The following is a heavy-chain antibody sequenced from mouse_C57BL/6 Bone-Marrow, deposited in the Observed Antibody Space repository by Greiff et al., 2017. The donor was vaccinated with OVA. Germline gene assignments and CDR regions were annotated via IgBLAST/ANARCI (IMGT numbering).Heavy chain of an antibody. CDR2: IRSKSNNYAT. CDR1: GFSFNTSA. V-gene: IGHV10-1*01. D-gene: IGHD4-1*01. Sequence: EVKLMESGGGLVQPKGSLKLSCAASGFSFNTSAMNWVRQAPGKGLEWFARIRSKSNNYATYYADSVKDRFTISRDDSESMLYLQMNNLKTEDTAMYYGVRELGRRAMDYWGQGTSVTVSS. J-gene: IGHJ4*01. CDR3: VRELGRRAMDY.